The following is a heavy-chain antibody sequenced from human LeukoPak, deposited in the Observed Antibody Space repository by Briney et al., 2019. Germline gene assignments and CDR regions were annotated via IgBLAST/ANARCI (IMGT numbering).Heavy chain of an antibody. D-gene: IGHD2-2*02. CDR3: ARDSGMVPATIPPDYYYYMDV. V-gene: IGHV1-69*05. Sequence: SVKVSCKASGGTFSSYAISWVRQAPGQGLEWMGGIIPIFGTANYAQKFQGRVTITTDESTSTAYMELSSLRSDDTAVYFCARDSGMVPATIPPDYYYYMDVWGKGTTVTVSS. CDR2: IIPIFGTA. CDR1: GGTFSSYA. J-gene: IGHJ6*03.